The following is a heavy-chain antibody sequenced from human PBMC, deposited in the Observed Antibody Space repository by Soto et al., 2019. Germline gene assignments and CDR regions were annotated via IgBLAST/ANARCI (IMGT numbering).Heavy chain of an antibody. V-gene: IGHV3-53*01. CDR1: GFTVSSHY. D-gene: IGHD4-4*01. CDR2: IYSDGTT. CDR3: ARACSICNPPNWFDP. J-gene: IGHJ5*02. Sequence: EVQLVESGGGLIQPGGSLRLSCAASGFTVSSHYMTWVRQAPGKGLEWVSVIYSDGTTYYADSVKGRFIISRDNSKNTPYLKMDSLRAEDTAVYYCARACSICNPPNWFDPWGQGTLVTVSS.